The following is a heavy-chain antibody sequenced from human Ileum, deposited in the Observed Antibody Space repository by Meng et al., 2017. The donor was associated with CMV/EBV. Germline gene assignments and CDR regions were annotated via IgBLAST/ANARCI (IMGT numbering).Heavy chain of an antibody. CDR2: IRSRAHGGTT. D-gene: IGHD3-3*01. V-gene: IGHV3-49*04. Sequence: GESLKISCATSGFIFGDNAVSWVRQAPGKGLEWVGLIRSRAHGGTTEYAPSVKGRFTIPRDDSKGIAYLQMNSLKIDDTAVYYCTGDGFYLGWSRYFPRWGQGTLVTVSS. CDR3: TGDGFYLGWSRYFPR. CDR1: GFIFGDNA. J-gene: IGHJ1*01.